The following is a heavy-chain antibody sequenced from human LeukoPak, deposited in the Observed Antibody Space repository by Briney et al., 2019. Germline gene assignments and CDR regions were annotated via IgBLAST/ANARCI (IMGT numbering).Heavy chain of an antibody. Sequence: SETLSLTCTVSGGSISSYYWSWIRQPPGKGLEWIGYIYYSGSTNYNPSLKSRVTISVDTSKNQFSLKLSSVTAADTAVYYCARGAATYDFQYWGQGTLVAVSS. CDR3: ARGAATYDFQY. D-gene: IGHD6-25*01. CDR2: IYYSGST. J-gene: IGHJ1*01. V-gene: IGHV4-59*01. CDR1: GGSISSYY.